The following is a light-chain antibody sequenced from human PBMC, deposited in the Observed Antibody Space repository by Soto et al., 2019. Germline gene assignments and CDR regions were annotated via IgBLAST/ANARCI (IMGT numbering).Light chain of an antibody. Sequence: TQPPSASGSPGQSVTISCTGTSSDVGGYNYVSWYQQHPGKAPKLMIYEVSKRPSGVPDRFSGSKSGNTASLTVSGLQAEDEADYYCSSYAGSNNSLYVFGTGTKVTVL. V-gene: IGLV2-8*01. J-gene: IGLJ1*01. CDR1: SSDVGGYNY. CDR3: SSYAGSNNSLYV. CDR2: EVS.